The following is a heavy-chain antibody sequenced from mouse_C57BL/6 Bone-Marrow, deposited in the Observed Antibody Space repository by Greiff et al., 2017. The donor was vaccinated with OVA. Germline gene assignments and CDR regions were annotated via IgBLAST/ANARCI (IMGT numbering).Heavy chain of an antibody. CDR2: IHPNSGST. D-gene: IGHD2-2*01. J-gene: IGHJ2*01. V-gene: IGHV1-64*01. CDR1: GYTFTSYW. Sequence: QVQLQQPGAELVKPGASVKLSCKASGYTFTSYWMHWVKQRPGQGLEWIGMIHPNSGSTNYNEKFKSKATLTVDKSSSTAYMQLSSLTSEDSAVYYCARGAMVTTYFDYWGQGTTLTVSS. CDR3: ARGAMVTTYFDY.